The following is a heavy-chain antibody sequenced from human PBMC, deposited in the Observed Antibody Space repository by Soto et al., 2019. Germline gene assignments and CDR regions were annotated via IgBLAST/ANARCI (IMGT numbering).Heavy chain of an antibody. Sequence: QVQLQESGPGLVKPSQTLSLTCTVSGGSISSDGYYWSWIRQYPGKGLDWVAYIFHSGTPYYNQSLKNRVSISLDSSKKQCSLELTSVTAADTAVYFWAIGTAGVAPTALDYWGQGTLVTVSS. V-gene: IGHV4-31*03. CDR2: IFHSGTP. CDR1: GGSISSDGYY. J-gene: IGHJ4*02. CDR3: AIGTAGVAPTALDY. D-gene: IGHD1-1*01.